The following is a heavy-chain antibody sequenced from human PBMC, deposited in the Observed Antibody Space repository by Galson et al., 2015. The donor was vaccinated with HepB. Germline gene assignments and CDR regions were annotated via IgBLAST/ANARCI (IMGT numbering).Heavy chain of an antibody. D-gene: IGHD2-2*01. CDR2: IYWDGDQ. Sequence: PALVKPTQTLTLTCDFSGFSLTTNGAGVGWIRQPPGKALEWLTIIYWDGDQRYSPSLQSRLTITRDTSKNQVVLTMTSTDPADTAIYYCVYSRIISSSHWPPFDYWGRGTLVTVSP. CDR1: GFSLTTNGAG. CDR3: VYSRIISSSHWPPFDY. V-gene: IGHV2-5*02. J-gene: IGHJ4*02.